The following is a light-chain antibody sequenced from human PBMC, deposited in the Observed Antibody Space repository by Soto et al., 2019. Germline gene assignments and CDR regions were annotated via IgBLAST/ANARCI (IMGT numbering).Light chain of an antibody. CDR2: DVS. V-gene: IGLV2-11*01. J-gene: IGLJ1*01. CDR1: SSDVGGYNY. CDR3: AAWDDSLNAYV. Sequence: QSVLTQPRSVSGSPGQSVTISCTGTSSDVGGYNYVSWYQQHPGKAPKLMIYDVSKRPSGVSDRFSGSKSGTSASLAIRGLQSEDEADYYCAAWDDSLNAYVFGTGTKLTVL.